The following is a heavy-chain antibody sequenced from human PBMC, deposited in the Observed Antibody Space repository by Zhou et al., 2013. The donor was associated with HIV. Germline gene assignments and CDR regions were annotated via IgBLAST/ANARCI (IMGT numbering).Heavy chain of an antibody. CDR3: ARVLGSLPHVDY. D-gene: IGHD7-27*01. V-gene: IGHV1-2*02. Sequence: QVQLVQSGAEVKKPGASVKVSCKTSGYAFTDYYLHWVRQAPGQGLEWMGWINPKRGGTNSAQKFLGRITMTRDTSITTAYMELSSLRSDDTAVYYCARVLGSLPHVDYWGQGTLVTVSS. J-gene: IGHJ4*02. CDR1: GYAFTDYY. CDR2: INPKRGGT.